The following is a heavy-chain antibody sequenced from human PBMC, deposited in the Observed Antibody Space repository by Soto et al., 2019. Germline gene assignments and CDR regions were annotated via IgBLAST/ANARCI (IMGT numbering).Heavy chain of an antibody. J-gene: IGHJ5*02. V-gene: IGHV4-30-2*01. D-gene: IGHD3-22*01. Sequence: PSETLSLTCAVSGGSISSGGYSWSWIRQPPGKGLEGIGYIYHSGSIYYNPSLKSRVTISVDRSKNQFSLKLSSVTAADTATYYCAHSLIGYYYDSSGSNWFDPWGQGTLVTVSS. CDR1: GGSISSGGYS. CDR3: AHSLIGYYYDSSGSNWFDP. CDR2: IYHSGSI.